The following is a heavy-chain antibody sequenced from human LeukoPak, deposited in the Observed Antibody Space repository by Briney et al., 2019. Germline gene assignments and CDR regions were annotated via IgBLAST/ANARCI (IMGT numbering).Heavy chain of an antibody. D-gene: IGHD6-6*01. Sequence: GGSLRLSCAASGFTFSSYEMNWVRQAPGKGLEWVSYISSSGSTIYYADSVKGRFTISRDNAKNSLYLQMNSLRAEDTAVYYCARLYSSSSGLRASDYWGQGTLVTVSP. CDR2: ISSSGSTI. CDR3: ARLYSSSSGLRASDY. J-gene: IGHJ4*02. CDR1: GFTFSSYE. V-gene: IGHV3-48*03.